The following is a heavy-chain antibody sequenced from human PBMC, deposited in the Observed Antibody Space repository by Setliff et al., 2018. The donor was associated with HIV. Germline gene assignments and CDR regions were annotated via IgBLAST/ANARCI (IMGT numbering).Heavy chain of an antibody. CDR1: SFTNYW. CDR2: IYPGDSDT. V-gene: IGHV5-51*01. D-gene: IGHD3-22*01. CDR3: ARRKDDSSGYYRPHGAFDI. Sequence: SFTNYWIGWVRQMPGKGLEWVGIIYPGDSDTRYSPSFQGQVTISVDKSINTAYLQWNSLKASDTAMYYCARRKDDSSGYYRPHGAFDIWGQGTMVTVSS. J-gene: IGHJ3*02.